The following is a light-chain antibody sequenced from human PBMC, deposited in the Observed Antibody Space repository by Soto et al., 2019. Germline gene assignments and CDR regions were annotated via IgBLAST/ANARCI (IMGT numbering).Light chain of an antibody. V-gene: IGKV3-11*01. CDR1: QSVSSY. Sequence: EIVLTQSPATLSLSPGERATLSCRASQSVSSYLAWYQQKPVQAPRLLIYDASNRATGIPARVSGSGSGTDFTRTISSLEPEDFAVYYCQQRSNWPPLTFGGGTKVEIK. CDR3: QQRSNWPPLT. J-gene: IGKJ4*01. CDR2: DAS.